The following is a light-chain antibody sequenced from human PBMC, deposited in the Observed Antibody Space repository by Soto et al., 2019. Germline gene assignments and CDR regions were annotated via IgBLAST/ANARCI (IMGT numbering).Light chain of an antibody. CDR2: GNS. Sequence: QAVVTQPPSVSGAPGQRVTISCTGSSSNIGAGYDVHWYQQLPGTAPKLLIYGNSNRPSGVPDRFSGSKSGTSASLAITGLQAEDEADSYCQSYDSSLSGWGVFGGGTKLTVL. CDR1: SSNIGAGYD. V-gene: IGLV1-40*01. CDR3: QSYDSSLSGWGV. J-gene: IGLJ2*01.